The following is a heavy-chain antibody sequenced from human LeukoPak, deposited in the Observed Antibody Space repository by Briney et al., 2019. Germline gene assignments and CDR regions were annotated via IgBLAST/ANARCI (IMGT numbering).Heavy chain of an antibody. CDR1: GFTFSTYA. V-gene: IGHV3-30-3*01. CDR2: ISYDGSNK. CDR3: AREEWYYFDY. Sequence: PGGSLRLSCAASGFTFSTYAIHWVRQAPGKGLEWVAVISYDGSNKYYVDSVKGRFTIARDNSKNTVYLQMNSLRAEDMAVYYCAREEWYYFDYWGQGTLVTFSS. D-gene: IGHD3-3*01. J-gene: IGHJ4*02.